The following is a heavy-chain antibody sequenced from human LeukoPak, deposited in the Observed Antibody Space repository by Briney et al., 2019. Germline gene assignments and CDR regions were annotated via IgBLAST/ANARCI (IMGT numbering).Heavy chain of an antibody. J-gene: IGHJ4*02. CDR1: GGSISSSNW. CDR2: IYHGGST. V-gene: IGHV4-4*02. D-gene: IGHD3-3*01. CDR3: ARVNLGHDFWSPIDY. Sequence: SGTLSLTCVVSGGSISSSNWWSWVRQPPGKGLEWIGEIYHGGSTTYNPSLKSRVTISVDTSKNQFSLKLSSVTAADTAVYYCARVNLGHDFWSPIDYWGQGTLVTVSS.